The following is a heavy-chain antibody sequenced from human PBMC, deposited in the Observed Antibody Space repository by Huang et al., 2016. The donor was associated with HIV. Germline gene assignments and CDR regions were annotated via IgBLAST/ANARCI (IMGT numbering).Heavy chain of an antibody. J-gene: IGHJ4*02. CDR3: ATVDYYDTSGPQRGYFDN. CDR2: IIPTRGTA. D-gene: IGHD3-22*01. CDR1: GGSFRNFA. Sequence: QVQLVQSGAEVKKPGSSVKVSCKASGGSFRNFAIGWVRQAPGQGLEWMGGIIPTRGTANYAQKLQGRVTIIADESTSTAYMELSSLRSEDTAVYYCATVDYYDTSGPQRGYFDNWGQGTLVTVSS. V-gene: IGHV1-69*19.